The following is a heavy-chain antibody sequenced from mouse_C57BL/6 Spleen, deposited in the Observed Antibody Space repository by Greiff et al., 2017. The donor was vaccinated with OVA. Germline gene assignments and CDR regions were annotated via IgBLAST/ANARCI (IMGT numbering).Heavy chain of an antibody. V-gene: IGHV1-62-2*01. CDR2: FYPGSGSI. CDR1: GYTFTEYT. J-gene: IGHJ4*01. D-gene: IGHD1-1*01. Sequence: HSVSDLLKPGASVKLSCNSSGYTFTEYTIHWVKQRSGQGLECIGWFYPGSGSIKYNEKFKDKATLTADKSSSTVYMELSRLTSEDSAVYFCARHGDYYGSSSYAMDYWGQGTSVTVSS. CDR3: ARHGDYYGSSSYAMDY.